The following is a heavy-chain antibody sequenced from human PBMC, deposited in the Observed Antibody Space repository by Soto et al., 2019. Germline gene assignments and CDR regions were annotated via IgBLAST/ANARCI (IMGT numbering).Heavy chain of an antibody. J-gene: IGHJ6*03. CDR1: GYTFTSYA. CDR3: ARIDFWSYYYYMDV. CDR2: MNPDSGNT. Sequence: ASVKVSCKASGYTFTSYAMHWVRQAPGQGLEWMGWMNPDSGNTKYAQKFQGRVTMTRNTSISTAYMELSSLRSEDTAVYYCARIDFWSYYYYMDVWGKGSTVTVSS. V-gene: IGHV1-8*02. D-gene: IGHD3-3*01.